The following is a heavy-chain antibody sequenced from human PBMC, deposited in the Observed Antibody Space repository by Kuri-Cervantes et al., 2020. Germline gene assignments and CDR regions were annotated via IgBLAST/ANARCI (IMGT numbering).Heavy chain of an antibody. D-gene: IGHD3-16*01. Sequence: GESLKISCAASGFTFDDYTMHWVRQAPGKGLEWVSLISWDGGSTYYADSVKGRFTISRDNSKNTLYLQMNSLRAEDTAVYYCARDPLGGDYFDYWGQGTLVTVSS. CDR3: ARDPLGGDYFDY. V-gene: IGHV3-43*01. CDR2: ISWDGGST. CDR1: GFTFDDYT. J-gene: IGHJ4*02.